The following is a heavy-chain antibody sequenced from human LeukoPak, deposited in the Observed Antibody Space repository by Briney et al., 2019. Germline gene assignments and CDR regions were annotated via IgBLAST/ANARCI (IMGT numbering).Heavy chain of an antibody. Sequence: SETLSLTCTVSGGSISSGSYYWNWIRQPAGKGLEWIGRIYTSGSTNYNPSLKSRITISVDTSKNQFSLRLSSVTAADTAVYYCARDLRGYADWFDPWGQGTLVTVSS. CDR1: GGSISSGSYY. J-gene: IGHJ5*02. V-gene: IGHV4-61*02. D-gene: IGHD2-2*01. CDR3: ARDLRGYADWFDP. CDR2: IYTSGST.